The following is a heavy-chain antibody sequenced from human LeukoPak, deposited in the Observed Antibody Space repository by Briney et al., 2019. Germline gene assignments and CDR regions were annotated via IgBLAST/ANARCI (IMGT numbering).Heavy chain of an antibody. D-gene: IGHD6-19*01. CDR3: ARGIAVAGADY. J-gene: IGHJ4*02. CDR1: GFTFSTYW. CDR2: ISSRGTTI. V-gene: IGHV3-48*04. Sequence: GGSLRLSCVASGFTFSTYWMNWVRRAPGKGLEWVSYISSRGTTIYYVDSVKGRFTISRDNAKNSLYLQMDSLRAEDTATYYCARGIAVAGADYWGQGTLVTVSS.